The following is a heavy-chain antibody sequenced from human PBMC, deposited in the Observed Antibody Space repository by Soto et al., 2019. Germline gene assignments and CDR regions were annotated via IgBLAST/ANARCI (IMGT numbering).Heavy chain of an antibody. CDR3: ARASSSSSAADY. D-gene: IGHD6-6*01. V-gene: IGHV4-31*03. CDR1: GESISSGGYY. J-gene: IGHJ4*02. Sequence: QVQLQESGPGLVKPSQTLSLTCSVSGESISSGGYYWSWIRHHPGKGLEWIGYIHDSESAYYNPSLKSRVTISMDTSKNHFAMRLSSVTAADTAVYYCARASSSSSAADYWGQGTLATVSS. CDR2: IHDSESA.